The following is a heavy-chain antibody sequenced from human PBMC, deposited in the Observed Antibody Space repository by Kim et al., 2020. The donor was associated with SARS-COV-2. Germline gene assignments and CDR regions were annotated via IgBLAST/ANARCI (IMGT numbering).Heavy chain of an antibody. CDR3: AKVPKGEKIFGVVISNYYFDY. CDR1: GFTFSSYP. V-gene: IGHV3-23*01. Sequence: GGSLRLSCAASGFTFSSYPMSWVRQAPGKGLEWVSAISGSGGSTYYADSVKGRFTISRDNSKNTLYLQMNSLRAEDTAVYYCAKVPKGEKIFGVVISNYYFDYWGQGTLVTVSS. D-gene: IGHD3-3*01. CDR2: ISGSGGST. J-gene: IGHJ4*02.